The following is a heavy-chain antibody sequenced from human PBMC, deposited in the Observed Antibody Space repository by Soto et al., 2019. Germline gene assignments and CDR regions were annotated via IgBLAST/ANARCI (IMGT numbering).Heavy chain of an antibody. Sequence: GGSLRLSCAASGFTFSTYGMHWVRQAPGKGLEWVAVIWYDGSNKYYADSVRGRFTISRDNSKDTLYLQMNSLRAEDTAVYYCARAVGPFDFWGQGTLVTVSS. V-gene: IGHV3-33*08. CDR3: ARAVGPFDF. J-gene: IGHJ3*01. CDR1: GFTFSTYG. CDR2: IWYDGSNK.